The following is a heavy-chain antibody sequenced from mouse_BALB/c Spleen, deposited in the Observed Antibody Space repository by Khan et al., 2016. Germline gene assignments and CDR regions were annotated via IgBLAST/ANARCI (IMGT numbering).Heavy chain of an antibody. CDR1: GYSITSDYA. Sequence: EVQLQESGPGLVKPSQSLSLTCTVTGYSITSDYAWNWIRQFPGNKLVWLGYISYSGDTHYNPSLTSRISITRDTSKNQFFLQLNSVTAEDTATYDCAREDYSWFAYWGQGTLVTVSA. J-gene: IGHJ3*01. CDR3: AREDYSWFAY. D-gene: IGHD1-1*02. CDR2: ISYSGDT. V-gene: IGHV3-2*02.